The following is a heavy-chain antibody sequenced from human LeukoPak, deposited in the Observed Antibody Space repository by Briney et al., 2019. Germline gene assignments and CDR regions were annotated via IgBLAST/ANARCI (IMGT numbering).Heavy chain of an antibody. J-gene: IGHJ4*02. CDR3: ARRGNWGFFDY. Sequence: SESLSLTCTVSGGSISSNYWSWIRQPPGKGLEWIGYINTSGSTNYNPSLKSRVSISLDTSRNQFSLKLTSVTAADTAVYYCARRGNWGFFDYWGQGILVSVSS. CDR1: GGSISSNY. CDR2: INTSGST. V-gene: IGHV4-4*09. D-gene: IGHD7-27*01.